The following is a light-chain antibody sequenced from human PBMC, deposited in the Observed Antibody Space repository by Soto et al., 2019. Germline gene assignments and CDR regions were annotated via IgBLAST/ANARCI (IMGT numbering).Light chain of an antibody. Sequence: AIQVAQSPSSLSASVGDRVTITCRASQDIRGALAWYQQKPGKAPRLLIFDVSTLETGVPSRFSGGGSGTDFTLTISSLQPEDFGTYYCQQFNSYPITFGHETRLEIK. CDR2: DVS. CDR3: QQFNSYPIT. V-gene: IGKV1-13*02. J-gene: IGKJ5*01. CDR1: QDIRGA.